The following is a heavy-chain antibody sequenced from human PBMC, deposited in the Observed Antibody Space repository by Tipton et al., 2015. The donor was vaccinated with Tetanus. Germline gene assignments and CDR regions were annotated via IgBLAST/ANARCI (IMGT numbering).Heavy chain of an antibody. J-gene: IGHJ4*02. CDR3: AKVSAPGTIATGNFDY. CDR1: GYSFSSYW. Sequence: QLVQSGAEAKKPGESLKISCRGSGYSFSSYWIAWVRQEPGKGLEWMGIFFPGDSESRYSPSFQGQVTMSGDNSSRTAYLQWNSLRASDTATYYCAKVSAPGTIATGNFDYWGQGTPVTVSS. V-gene: IGHV5-51*01. D-gene: IGHD1-1*01. CDR2: FFPGDSES.